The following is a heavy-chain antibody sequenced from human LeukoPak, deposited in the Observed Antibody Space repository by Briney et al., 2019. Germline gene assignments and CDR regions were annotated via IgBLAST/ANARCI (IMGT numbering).Heavy chain of an antibody. CDR2: ISGSGGST. Sequence: PGGSLRLSCAASGFTFSSYAMSWVRQAPGKGLEWVSAISGSGGSTYYADSVKGRFTISRDNSKNTLYLQMNSLRVEDTAVYYCAREGYSSSWFADYWGQGTLVTVSS. CDR3: AREGYSSSWFADY. V-gene: IGHV3-23*01. CDR1: GFTFSSYA. D-gene: IGHD6-13*01. J-gene: IGHJ4*02.